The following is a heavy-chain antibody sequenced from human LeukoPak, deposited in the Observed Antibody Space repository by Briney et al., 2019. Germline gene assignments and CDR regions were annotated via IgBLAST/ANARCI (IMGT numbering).Heavy chain of an antibody. CDR1: GGTFSSYA. V-gene: IGHV1-69*13. CDR3: ASPTAHQYYYYYYGMDV. D-gene: IGHD2-21*02. CDR2: IIPIFGTA. Sequence: ASVKVSCKASGGTFSSYAISWVRQAPGQGLEWMGGIIPIFGTANYAQKSQGRVTITADESTSTAYMELSSLRSEDTAVYYCASPTAHQYYYYYYGMDVWGQGTTVTVSS. J-gene: IGHJ6*02.